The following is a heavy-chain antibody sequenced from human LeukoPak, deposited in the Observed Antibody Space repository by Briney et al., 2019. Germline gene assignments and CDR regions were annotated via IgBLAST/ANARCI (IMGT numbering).Heavy chain of an antibody. CDR2: IYYSGST. CDR3: ARAGLYYYDSSGYSHLPYYFDY. D-gene: IGHD3-22*01. V-gene: IGHV4-31*03. Sequence: SETLSLTCTVSGGSISSGGYYWSWIRQHPGKGLEWIGYIYYSGSTYYNPSLKSRVTISVDTSKNQFSLKPSSVTAADTAVYYCARAGLYYYDSSGYSHLPYYFDYWGQGTLVTVSS. CDR1: GGSISSGGYY. J-gene: IGHJ4*02.